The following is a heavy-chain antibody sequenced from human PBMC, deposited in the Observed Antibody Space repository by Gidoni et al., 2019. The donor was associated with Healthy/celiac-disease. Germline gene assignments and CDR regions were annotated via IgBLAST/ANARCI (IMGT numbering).Heavy chain of an antibody. J-gene: IGHJ2*01. CDR3: AKGSYDSSVSYWYFDL. Sequence: VQLVDSGGGVSQPGRYLSLSCAASGFTLSSHCMHWVRQAPGKWLECGAVISYEGSNKYYADSVKGRFTISRDNSKNTLYLQMNSLRAEDTAVYYCAKGSYDSSVSYWYFDLWGRGTLVTVSS. D-gene: IGHD3-22*01. V-gene: IGHV3-30*18. CDR1: GFTLSSHC. CDR2: ISYEGSNK.